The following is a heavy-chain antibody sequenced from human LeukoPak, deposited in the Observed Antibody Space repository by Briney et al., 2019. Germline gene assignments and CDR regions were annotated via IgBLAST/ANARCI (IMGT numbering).Heavy chain of an antibody. CDR2: VKQDGSEK. CDR1: GFTFSSYW. V-gene: IGHV3-7*01. CDR3: ARETRDYDFWSGYHRDYMDV. D-gene: IGHD3-3*01. J-gene: IGHJ6*03. Sequence: GGSLRLSCAASGFTFSSYWMSWVRQAPGKGLEWGANVKQDGSEKYYVDSVKGRFTISRDNAKNSLYLQMNSLRAEDTAVYYCARETRDYDFWSGYHRDYMDVWGKGTTVTVSS.